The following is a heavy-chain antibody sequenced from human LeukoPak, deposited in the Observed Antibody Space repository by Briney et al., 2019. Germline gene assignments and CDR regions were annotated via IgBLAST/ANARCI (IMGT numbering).Heavy chain of an antibody. Sequence: SETLSLTCAVSGGSISSSNWWSWVRQPPGKGLEWIGEINHSGSTNYNPSLKSRVTISVDTSKNQFSLKLSSVTAADTAVYYCARCVIYYDFWSGYYNLNDGYWFDPWGQGTLVTVSS. CDR1: GGSISSSNW. CDR2: INHSGST. J-gene: IGHJ5*02. CDR3: ARCVIYYDFWSGYYNLNDGYWFDP. D-gene: IGHD3-3*01. V-gene: IGHV4-4*02.